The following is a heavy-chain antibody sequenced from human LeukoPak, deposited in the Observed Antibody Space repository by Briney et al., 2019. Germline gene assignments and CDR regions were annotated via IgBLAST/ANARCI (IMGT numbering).Heavy chain of an antibody. Sequence: ASVKVSCKVSGYTLTELSMHWVRQAPGKGLEWMGGFYPEDGETIYAQKFQGRVTMTEDTSTDTAYMELSSLRSEDTAVYYCTILKVDTAMVYYYYYGMDVWGQGTTVTVSS. J-gene: IGHJ6*02. CDR1: GYTLTELS. CDR3: TILKVDTAMVYYYYYGMDV. CDR2: FYPEDGET. D-gene: IGHD5-18*01. V-gene: IGHV1-24*01.